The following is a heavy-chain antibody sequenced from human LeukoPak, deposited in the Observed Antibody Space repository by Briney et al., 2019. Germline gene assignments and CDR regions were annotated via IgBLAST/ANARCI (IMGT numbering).Heavy chain of an antibody. Sequence: GGSLRLSCVASGFTFSSYTLHWVRQAPGKGLEWVTIISYDGSNIYYADSVKGRFTISRDNSKNTLYLQMNSLRAEDTAVYYCARGRGTYFFDYWGQGTLVTVSS. CDR1: GFTFSSYT. CDR3: ARGRGTYFFDY. CDR2: ISYDGSNI. D-gene: IGHD3/OR15-3a*01. J-gene: IGHJ4*02. V-gene: IGHV3-30*04.